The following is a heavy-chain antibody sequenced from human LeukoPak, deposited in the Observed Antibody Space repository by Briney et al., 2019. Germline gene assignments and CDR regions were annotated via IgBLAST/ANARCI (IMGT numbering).Heavy chain of an antibody. V-gene: IGHV4-4*02. J-gene: IGHJ6*03. CDR1: GFTFSSYW. CDR2: IFHRGIP. CDR3: ARVMGASWFFYLDV. D-gene: IGHD3-16*02. Sequence: PGGSLRLSCAASGFTFSSYWMSWVRQSPGKGLEWIGEIFHRGIPNYNPSLQSRVSMSIDKSNNQLSLRVNSVTAADTAVYYCARVMGASWFFYLDVWGKGTTVTVSS.